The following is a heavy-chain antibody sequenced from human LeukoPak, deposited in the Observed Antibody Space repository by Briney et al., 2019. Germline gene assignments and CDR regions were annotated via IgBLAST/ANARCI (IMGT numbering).Heavy chain of an antibody. CDR3: AREGDLNTVTPIFGH. D-gene: IGHD4-17*01. Sequence: ASVKVSCKASGYTYTSYRISWVRQAPGQGLEWVGWISEHNGNTNYVQKLQGRVTMPTDTSTSTAYMELRSLRSDDTAVYYCAREGDLNTVTPIFGHWGQGALVTVSS. CDR2: ISEHNGNT. V-gene: IGHV1-18*01. CDR1: GYTYTSYR. J-gene: IGHJ4*02.